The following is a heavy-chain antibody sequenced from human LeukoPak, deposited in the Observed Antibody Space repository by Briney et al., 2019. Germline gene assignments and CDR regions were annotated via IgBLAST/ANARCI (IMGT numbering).Heavy chain of an antibody. V-gene: IGHV3-7*01. CDR2: IKRDGSGK. CDR1: GFTFSNYW. Sequence: GGSLRLSRAASGFTFSNYWMSWVRQAPGKGLEWVANIKRDGSGKYYVDSVKGRFTISRDNGKNSLYLQMNSLRVEDTAVYYCARDGDYFDYWGQGTPVTVSS. D-gene: IGHD3-16*01. CDR3: ARDGDYFDY. J-gene: IGHJ4*02.